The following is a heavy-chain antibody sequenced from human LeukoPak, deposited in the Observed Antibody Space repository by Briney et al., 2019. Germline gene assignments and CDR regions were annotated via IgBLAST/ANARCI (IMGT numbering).Heavy chain of an antibody. J-gene: IGHJ4*02. CDR1: GFTFSSYS. Sequence: GGSLRLSCAASGFTFSSYSMNWVRQAPGKGLEWVSSISSSSSYIYYADSVKGRFTISRDNAKNSLYLQMNSLRAEDTAVYYCARDRHSYGSSPFDYWGQGTLVTVSS. CDR2: ISSSSSYI. D-gene: IGHD5-18*01. CDR3: ARDRHSYGSSPFDY. V-gene: IGHV3-21*01.